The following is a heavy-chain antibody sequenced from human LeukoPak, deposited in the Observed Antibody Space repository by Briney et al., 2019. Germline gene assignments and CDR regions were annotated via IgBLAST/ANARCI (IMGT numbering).Heavy chain of an antibody. V-gene: IGHV3-74*01. Sequence: GGSLRLSCAASGFTFSSYWMHWVRQAPGKGLVWVSRINSDGSSTSYADSVKGRFTISRDNAKNTLYLQMNSLRAEDTAVYYCARDLYGSGSYNWFDHWGQGTLVTVSS. J-gene: IGHJ5*02. CDR2: INSDGSST. D-gene: IGHD3-10*01. CDR1: GFTFSSYW. CDR3: ARDLYGSGSYNWFDH.